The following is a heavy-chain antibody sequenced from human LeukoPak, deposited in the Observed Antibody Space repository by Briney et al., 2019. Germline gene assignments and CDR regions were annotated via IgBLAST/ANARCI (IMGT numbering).Heavy chain of an antibody. CDR2: ISSSGGST. Sequence: PGGSLSLSCAASGFTFSSQAMSWVRQAPGKGLEWVSLISSSGGSTYYADSVKGRFTISRDNSQNTVYLQMNSLRAEDTAVYYCARPSGSYWYFYLWGRGTLVTVSS. CDR1: GFTFSSQA. D-gene: IGHD1-26*01. V-gene: IGHV3-23*01. J-gene: IGHJ2*01. CDR3: ARPSGSYWYFYL.